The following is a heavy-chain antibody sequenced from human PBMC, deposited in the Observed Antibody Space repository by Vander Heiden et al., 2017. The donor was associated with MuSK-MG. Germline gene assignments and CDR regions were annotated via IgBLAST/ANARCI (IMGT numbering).Heavy chain of an antibody. CDR1: GGSISSSSYY. CDR2: IYYSGST. J-gene: IGHJ3*02. CDR3: ARLYDSSGYYFEADAFDI. Sequence: QLQLQESGPGLVKPSVTLSLTCTVSGGSISSSSYYWGWIRQPPGKGLEWIGSIYYSGSTYYNPSLKSRVTISVDTSKNQFSLKLSSVTAADTAVYYCARLYDSSGYYFEADAFDIWGQGTMVTVSS. D-gene: IGHD3-22*01. V-gene: IGHV4-39*01.